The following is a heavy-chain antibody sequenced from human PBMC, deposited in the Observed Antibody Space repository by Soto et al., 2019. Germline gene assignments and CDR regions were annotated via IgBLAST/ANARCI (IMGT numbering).Heavy chain of an antibody. Sequence: GGSLRLSCAASGFSFSSYSMNWVRQAPGKGLEWVSAISGSGGSTYYADSVKGRFTISRDNAKNSLYLQMNSLRAEDTAVYYCASGAYYYDSSAYYYYWGQGTLVTVSS. CDR3: ASGAYYYDSSAYYYY. V-gene: IGHV3-21*01. CDR2: ISGSGGST. CDR1: GFSFSSYS. J-gene: IGHJ4*02. D-gene: IGHD3-22*01.